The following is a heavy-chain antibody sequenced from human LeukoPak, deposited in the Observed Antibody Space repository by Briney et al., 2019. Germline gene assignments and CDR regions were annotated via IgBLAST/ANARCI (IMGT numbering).Heavy chain of an antibody. CDR2: IIHILGIA. V-gene: IGHV1-69*04. CDR3: AREGTDIVVVVAATDDAFDI. J-gene: IGHJ3*02. D-gene: IGHD2-15*01. Sequence: SVKVSCKASGGTFSSYAVSWVRQAPGQGLEWMGRIIHILGIANYAQKFHGRVTITADKSTSKAYMELSSLRSEDTAVYYCAREGTDIVVVVAATDDAFDIWGQGTMVTVSS. CDR1: GGTFSSYA.